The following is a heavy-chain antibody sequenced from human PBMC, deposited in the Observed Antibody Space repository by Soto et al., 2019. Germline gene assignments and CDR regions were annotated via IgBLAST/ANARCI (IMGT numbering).Heavy chain of an antibody. J-gene: IGHJ4*02. Sequence: GGSLRLSCAASGFTFSSYGMHWVRQAPGKGLEWVAVIWYDGSNKYYADSVKGRFTISRDNSKNTLYLQMNSLRAEDTAVYYCAKDRVVYALHHYFDYWGQGTLVTVSS. D-gene: IGHD2-8*02. CDR3: AKDRVVYALHHYFDY. V-gene: IGHV3-30*02. CDR1: GFTFSSYG. CDR2: IWYDGSNK.